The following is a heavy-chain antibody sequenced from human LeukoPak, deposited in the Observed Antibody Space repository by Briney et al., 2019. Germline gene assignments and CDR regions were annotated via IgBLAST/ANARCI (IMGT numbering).Heavy chain of an antibody. CDR3: AKGMSLYYYDSSGYYMIDY. CDR1: GFTFSSYG. V-gene: IGHV3-30*18. CDR2: ISYDGSNK. D-gene: IGHD3-22*01. Sequence: PGGSLRLSCAASGFTFSSYGMHWVRQAPGKELEWVAVISYDGSNKYYADSVKGRFTISRDNSKNTLYLQMNSLRAEDTAVYYCAKGMSLYYYDSSGYYMIDYWGQGTLVTVSS. J-gene: IGHJ4*02.